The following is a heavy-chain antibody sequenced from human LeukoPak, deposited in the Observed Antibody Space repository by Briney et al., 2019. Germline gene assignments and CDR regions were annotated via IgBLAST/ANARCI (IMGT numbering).Heavy chain of an antibody. V-gene: IGHV4-59*01. J-gene: IGHJ2*01. CDR3: ARAFSDYYWYFDL. Sequence: KPSETLFLTCTVSGGSISSYYWSLIRQPPGKGLEWIGYIYYSGSTNYNPSLKSRVTIAVDTSKNQFSLKLSSVTAADTAVYYCARAFSDYYWYFDLWGRGTLVTVSS. CDR1: GGSISSYY. D-gene: IGHD4-17*01. CDR2: IYYSGST.